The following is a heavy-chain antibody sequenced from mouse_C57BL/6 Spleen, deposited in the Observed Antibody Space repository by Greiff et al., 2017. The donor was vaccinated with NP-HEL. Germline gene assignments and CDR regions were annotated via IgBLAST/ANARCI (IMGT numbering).Heavy chain of an antibody. J-gene: IGHJ2*01. V-gene: IGHV5-4*03. CDR3: ARGGGSFDY. CDR1: GFTFSSYA. CDR2: ISDGGSYT. Sequence: EVKLQESGGGLVKPGGSLKLSCAASGFTFSSYAMSWVRQTPEKRLEWVATISDGGSYTYYPDNVKGRFTISRDNAKNNLYLQMSHLKSEDTAMYYCARGGGSFDYWGQGTTLTVSS.